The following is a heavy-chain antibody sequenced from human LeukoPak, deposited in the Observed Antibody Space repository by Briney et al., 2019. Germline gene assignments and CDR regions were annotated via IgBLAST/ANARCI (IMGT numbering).Heavy chain of an antibody. CDR3: ARGIDDGDNWFDP. V-gene: IGHV3-20*04. Sequence: GGSLRLSCAASGFTFDDYGMSWVRQVPGKGLEWVSGINWNGGSTGYVDSVKGRFTISRDNAKNSLYLQMNSLRAEDTALYYCARGIDDGDNWFDPWGQGTQVTVSS. CDR1: GFTFDDYG. J-gene: IGHJ5*02. D-gene: IGHD1-1*01. CDR2: INWNGGST.